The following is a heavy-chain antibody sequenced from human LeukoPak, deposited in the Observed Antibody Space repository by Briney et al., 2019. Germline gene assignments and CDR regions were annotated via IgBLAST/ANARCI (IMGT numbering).Heavy chain of an antibody. Sequence: GASVKVSCKASGGTFSSYAISWVRQAPGQGLEWMGGIIPIFGTANYAQKFQGRVTITTDESTSTAYMELSSLRSEDTAVNYCARDRGRETYYDFWSGYSSGGHHWFDPWGQGTLVTVSS. V-gene: IGHV1-69*05. CDR2: IIPIFGTA. CDR1: GGTFSSYA. CDR3: ARDRGRETYYDFWSGYSSGGHHWFDP. D-gene: IGHD3-3*01. J-gene: IGHJ5*02.